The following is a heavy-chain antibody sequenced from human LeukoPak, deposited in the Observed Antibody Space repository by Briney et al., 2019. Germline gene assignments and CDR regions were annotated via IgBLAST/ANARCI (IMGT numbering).Heavy chain of an antibody. CDR1: GYTFTSHW. Sequence: KVSCKASGYTFTSHWIGWVRQTPGKGLEWMGIIYPGDSDTRYSPSFQGQVTISADKSISTAYLQWGSLKASDTAIYYCARLGYCSSASCYYGMDVWGQGTTVTVSS. D-gene: IGHD2-2*01. CDR3: ARLGYCSSASCYYGMDV. CDR2: IYPGDSDT. J-gene: IGHJ6*02. V-gene: IGHV5-51*01.